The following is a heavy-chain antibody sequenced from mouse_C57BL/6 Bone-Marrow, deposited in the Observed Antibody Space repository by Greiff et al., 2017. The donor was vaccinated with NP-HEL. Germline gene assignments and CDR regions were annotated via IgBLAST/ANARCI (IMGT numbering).Heavy chain of an antibody. J-gene: IGHJ1*03. Sequence: QVQLKQSGAELVMPGASVKLSCKASGYTFTSYWMHWVKQRPGQGLEWIGEIDPSDSYTNYNQKFKGKSTLTVDKSSSTAYMQLSSLTSEDSAVYYCAIITTAWYFDVWGTGTTVTVSS. CDR2: IDPSDSYT. CDR1: GYTFTSYW. CDR3: AIITTAWYFDV. D-gene: IGHD1-2*01. V-gene: IGHV1-69*01.